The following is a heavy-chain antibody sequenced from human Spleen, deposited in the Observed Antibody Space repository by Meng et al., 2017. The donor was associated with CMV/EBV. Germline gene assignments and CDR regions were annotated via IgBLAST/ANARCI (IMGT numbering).Heavy chain of an antibody. CDR3: ASPSPLHYDFWSGYDY. CDR2: IYYSGST. V-gene: IGHV4-61*01. D-gene: IGHD3-3*01. CDR1: GGSVSNSSYY. Sequence: GSLRLSCTVSGGSVSNSSYYWSWIRQPPGKGLEWIGYIYYSGSTTYNPSLKSRVTISVDTSKNQFSLKLSSVTAADTAVYYCASPSPLHYDFWSGYDYWGQGTLVTVSS. J-gene: IGHJ4*02.